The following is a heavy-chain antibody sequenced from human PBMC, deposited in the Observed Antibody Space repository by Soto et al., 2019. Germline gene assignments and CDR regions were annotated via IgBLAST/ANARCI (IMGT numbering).Heavy chain of an antibody. CDR2: IYYSGST. Sequence: SETLSLTCTVSGGSISNSSYYWGWIRQPPGKGLEWIGSIYYSGSTYYNPSLKSRVTISVDTSKNQFSLKLSSVTAADTAVYYCARPFDWSGSYYFDYWGQGTLVTVSS. CDR1: GGSISNSSYY. V-gene: IGHV4-39*01. J-gene: IGHJ4*02. CDR3: ARPFDWSGSYYFDY. D-gene: IGHD3-9*01.